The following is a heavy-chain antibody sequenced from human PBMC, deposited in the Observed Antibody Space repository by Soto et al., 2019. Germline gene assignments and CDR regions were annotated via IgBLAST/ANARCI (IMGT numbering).Heavy chain of an antibody. J-gene: IGHJ4*02. CDR2: INHTGST. CDR3: ARDKITGLFDY. D-gene: IGHD2-8*02. Sequence: NPSETLSLTCAVYGGSFSGYSWTWIRQPPGTGLEWIGEINHTGSTNYNPSLKSRVTISVDTSKNQFPLKLTSVTAADTAVYYCARDKITGLFDYWGQGTLVTVSS. V-gene: IGHV4-34*01. CDR1: GGSFSGYS.